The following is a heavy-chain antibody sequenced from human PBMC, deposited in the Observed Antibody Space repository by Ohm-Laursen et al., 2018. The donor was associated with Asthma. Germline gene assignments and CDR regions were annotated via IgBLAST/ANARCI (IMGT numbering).Heavy chain of an antibody. CDR1: GFAFSTYG. Sequence: SLRLSCSASGFAFSTYGMHWVRQAPGKGLEWVAVGGSYYDGGLKYYADSVNGRFTVSRDDSKNTLYLQMNSLRPDDTAVYYCARDVMEWYLPAFDFWGQGTLVTVSS. CDR2: GGSYYDGGLK. CDR3: ARDVMEWYLPAFDF. V-gene: IGHV3-30*03. J-gene: IGHJ4*02. D-gene: IGHD3-3*01.